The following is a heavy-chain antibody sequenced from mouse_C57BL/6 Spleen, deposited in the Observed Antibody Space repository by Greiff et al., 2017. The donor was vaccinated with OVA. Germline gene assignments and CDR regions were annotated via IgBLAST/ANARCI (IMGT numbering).Heavy chain of an antibody. CDR3: ARRDYYGSSYTYFDV. Sequence: QVQLKQSGPELVKPGASVKLSCKASGYTFTSYDINWVKQRPGQGLGWIGWIYPRDGSTKYNEKFKGKATLTVDTSSSTAYMELHSLTSEDSAVYFCARRDYYGSSYTYFDVWGTGTTVTVSS. J-gene: IGHJ1*03. CDR1: GYTFTSYD. V-gene: IGHV1-85*01. D-gene: IGHD1-1*01. CDR2: IYPRDGST.